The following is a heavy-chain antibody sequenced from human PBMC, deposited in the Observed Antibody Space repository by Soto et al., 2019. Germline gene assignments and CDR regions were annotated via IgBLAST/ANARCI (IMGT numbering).Heavy chain of an antibody. CDR1: GFTFSTYW. V-gene: IGHV3-74*01. J-gene: IGHJ5*02. Sequence: EVQLVESGGGLVQPGGSLRLSCAASGFTFSTYWMHWVRQVPGKGLVWVSRINSDGSTTSYADSVKGRFTISRDNAKHTLFLQMNSLRAEDTAVYYCAGGVATLLAWGQGTLVTVSS. D-gene: IGHD5-12*01. CDR3: AGGVATLLA. CDR2: INSDGSTT.